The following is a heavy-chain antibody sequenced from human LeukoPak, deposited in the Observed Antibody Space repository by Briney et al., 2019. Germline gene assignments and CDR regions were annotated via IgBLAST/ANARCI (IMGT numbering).Heavy chain of an antibody. D-gene: IGHD3-22*01. CDR1: GFTVSSNY. Sequence: GGSLRLSCAASGFTVSSNYMNWVRQAPGKGLEWVSSISSSSSYIYYADSVKGRFTISRDNAKNSLYLQMNSLRAEDTAVYYCARESGYYDSSGYSNAFDIWGQGTMVTVSS. CDR3: ARESGYYDSSGYSNAFDI. CDR2: ISSSSSYI. V-gene: IGHV3-21*01. J-gene: IGHJ3*02.